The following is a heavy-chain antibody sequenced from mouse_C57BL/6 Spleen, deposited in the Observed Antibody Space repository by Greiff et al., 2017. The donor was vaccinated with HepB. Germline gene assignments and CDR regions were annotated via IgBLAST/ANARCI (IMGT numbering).Heavy chain of an antibody. J-gene: IGHJ2*01. Sequence: QVQLQHPGAELVKPGASVKLSCKASGYTFTSYWMHWVKQRPGRGLEWIGRIDPNSGGTKYNEKFKSKATLTVDKPSSTAYMQLSSLTSEDSAVYYCASEGQLRLRGNFDYWGQGTTLTVSS. CDR2: IDPNSGGT. D-gene: IGHD3-2*02. CDR1: GYTFTSYW. V-gene: IGHV1-72*01. CDR3: ASEGQLRLRGNFDY.